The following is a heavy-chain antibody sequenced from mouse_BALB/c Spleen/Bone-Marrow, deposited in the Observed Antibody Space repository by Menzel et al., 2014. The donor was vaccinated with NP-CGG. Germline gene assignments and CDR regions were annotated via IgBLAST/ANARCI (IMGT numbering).Heavy chain of an antibody. CDR2: ISYDGSN. J-gene: IGHJ1*01. CDR1: GYAITSGYN. Sequence: EVQLQQSGPGLVKPSQSLSLPCSVTGYAITSGYNWNWIRQFLGNKLEWMGYISYDGSNNYNPSLKNRISITRDTSKNQFLLKLNSVTSEDTATYYCARLDGYDWYFDVWGAGTTVTVSS. CDR3: ARLDGYDWYFDV. D-gene: IGHD2-2*01. V-gene: IGHV3-6*02.